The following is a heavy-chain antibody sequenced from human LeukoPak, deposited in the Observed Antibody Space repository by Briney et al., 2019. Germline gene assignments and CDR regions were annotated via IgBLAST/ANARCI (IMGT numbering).Heavy chain of an antibody. D-gene: IGHD3-10*02. J-gene: IGHJ1*01. CDR3: VMFAGRAAATDH. CDR2: ISNIGNTI. CDR1: GFTSRFSFSDYY. Sequence: PGGSLRLSCAASGFTSRFSFSDYYMSWIRQAPGKGLEWLSFISNIGNTIHYANSLSGRFTNSTDNPKNSLYLQMNTLRADDTTTYNCVMFAGRAAATDHWGKGTLVTVSS. V-gene: IGHV3-11*04.